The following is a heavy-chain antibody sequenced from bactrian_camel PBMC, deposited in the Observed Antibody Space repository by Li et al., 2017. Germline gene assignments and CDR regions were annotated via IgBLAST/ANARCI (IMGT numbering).Heavy chain of an antibody. J-gene: IGHJ4*01. Sequence: HVQLVESGGGSVQAGGSLRLSCTTSGAIYSSNCMGFFRQPPGKKREGVARIYTADDNGGSNPYYAVSVRDRFTISLDDTEKTVYLQMDNLRPEDTATYYCAVDQRTFRRNSGGFCVDDHLGQGTQVTVS. CDR2: IYTADDNGGSNP. CDR1: GAIYSSNC. D-gene: IGHD6*01. V-gene: IGHV3S53*01. CDR3: AVDQRTFRRNSGGFCVDDH.